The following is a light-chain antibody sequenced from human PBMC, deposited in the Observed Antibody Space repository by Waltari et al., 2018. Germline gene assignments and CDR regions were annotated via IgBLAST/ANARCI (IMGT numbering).Light chain of an antibody. J-gene: IGKJ4*01. V-gene: IGKV1-12*01. CDR3: QQYYSIPLT. Sequence: DIQMTQSPSSVSASVGDRVTITCRASQGISNWLAWYQQKPGKAPNLLVYSASNLQSGVPSRFSGSGSGTDFTLTISSLQAEDVAVYYCQQYYSIPLTFGGGTRVEIK. CDR1: QGISNW. CDR2: SAS.